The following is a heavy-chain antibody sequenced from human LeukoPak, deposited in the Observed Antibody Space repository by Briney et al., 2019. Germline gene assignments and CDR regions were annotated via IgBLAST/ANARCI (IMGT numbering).Heavy chain of an antibody. CDR1: GGSFSGYY. Sequence: PSETLSLTCAVYGGSFSGYYWSWIRQPPGKGLEWIGEINHSGSTNYNPSLKSRVTISVDTSKNQFSLKLSSVTAADTAVYYCARGRYGSNYFDYWGQGTLVTVSS. V-gene: IGHV4-34*01. CDR2: INHSGST. J-gene: IGHJ4*02. CDR3: ARGRYGSNYFDY. D-gene: IGHD3-10*01.